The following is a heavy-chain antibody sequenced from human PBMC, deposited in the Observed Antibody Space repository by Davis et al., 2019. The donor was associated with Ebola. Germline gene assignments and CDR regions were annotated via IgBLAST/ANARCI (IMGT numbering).Heavy chain of an antibody. CDR1: GYTFTNYY. CDR3: ARGRVPKYPLDV. D-gene: IGHD2-2*01. V-gene: IGHV1-46*03. Sequence: AASVKVSCKASGYTFTNYYMHWVRQAPGQGLEWMGIINPSGGSTSYAQKFQGRVTMTDDTSTSTVYMELSSLRSEDTAVYFCARGRVPKYPLDVWGQGTTVTVSS. J-gene: IGHJ6*02. CDR2: INPSGGST.